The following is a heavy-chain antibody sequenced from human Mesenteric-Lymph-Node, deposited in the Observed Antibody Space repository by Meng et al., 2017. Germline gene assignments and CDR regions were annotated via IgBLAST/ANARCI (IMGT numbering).Heavy chain of an antibody. D-gene: IGHD6-13*01. J-gene: IGHJ4*02. CDR2: IDPADSDT. V-gene: IGHV5-51*01. CDR3: TRHSLSWYGGLNN. Sequence: GGSLRLSCQVSGYSFTSDWIGWVRQMPGKGLEWMGMIDPADSDTRYSPSFRGQVTISVDKSISTAYLQWSSLKASDTAIYYCTRHSLSWYGGLNNWGQGTLVTVSS. CDR1: GYSFTSDW.